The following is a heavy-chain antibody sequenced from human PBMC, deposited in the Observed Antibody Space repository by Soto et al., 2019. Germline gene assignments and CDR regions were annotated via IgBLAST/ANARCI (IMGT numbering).Heavy chain of an antibody. D-gene: IGHD1-1*01. J-gene: IGHJ5*02. CDR1: GYTLTNYG. CDR3: VRDWQLSP. CDR2: ISGHNGNT. Sequence: QVQLVQSGDEVKKTGASVKVSCRASGYTLTNYGISWVRQAPGQGLFWMGWISGHNGNTLYAQNVQGKFTLTIDTSTNTAYMELMSLKIDVTAMDYCVRDWQLSPWGQGTLVTVSS. V-gene: IGHV1-18*01.